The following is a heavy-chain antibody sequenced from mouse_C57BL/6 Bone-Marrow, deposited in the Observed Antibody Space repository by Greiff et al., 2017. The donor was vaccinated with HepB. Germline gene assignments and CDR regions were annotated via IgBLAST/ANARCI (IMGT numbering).Heavy chain of an antibody. CDR2: ILPGSGST. D-gene: IGHD1-1*01. J-gene: IGHJ1*03. Sequence: QVQLQQSGAELMKPGASVKLSCKATGYTFTGYWIEWVKQRPGHGLEWIGEILPGSGSTNYNEKFQGKATFTADTSSNTAYMQLSSLTTEDSAIYYCASPSIYYYGSSYGFDVWGTGTTVTVSS. V-gene: IGHV1-9*01. CDR1: GYTFTGYW. CDR3: ASPSIYYYGSSYGFDV.